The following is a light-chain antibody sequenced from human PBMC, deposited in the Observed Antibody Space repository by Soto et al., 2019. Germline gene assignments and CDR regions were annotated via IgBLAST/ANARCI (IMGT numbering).Light chain of an antibody. CDR2: AAS. J-gene: IGKJ2*01. CDR3: QQSYSTPRT. CDR1: QRIATY. Sequence: DIQMTQSPSSLSASLGDRVTITCRASQRIATYLNWYRQKPGKAPELLIYAASSLQSGVPSTLSGSGSGTDFTLTISSLQPDEFATYYCQQSYSTPRTFGQGTKLEI. V-gene: IGKV1-39*01.